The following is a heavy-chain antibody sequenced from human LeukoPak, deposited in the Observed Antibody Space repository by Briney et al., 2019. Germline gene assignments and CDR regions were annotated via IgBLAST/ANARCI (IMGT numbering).Heavy chain of an antibody. CDR2: IYYSGTTYT. D-gene: IGHD3-10*01. CDR1: GGSISPSNPY. V-gene: IGHV4-39*01. J-gene: IGHJ5*02. CDR3: ARHTMVRGVLTWFDP. Sequence: SETLSLTCTVSGGSISPSNPYWGWIRQPPGKGLEWIGSIYYSGTTYTYYNPSLKSRVTISIDTSKNQFSLKLSFVTAADTAVYYCARHTMVRGVLTWFDPWGQGTLVTVSS.